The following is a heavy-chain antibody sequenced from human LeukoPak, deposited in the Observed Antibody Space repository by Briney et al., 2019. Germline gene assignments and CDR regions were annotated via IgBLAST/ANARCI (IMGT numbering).Heavy chain of an antibody. J-gene: IGHJ5*02. Sequence: SETLSLTCTVSGGSISSSSYYWSWIRQPPGQGLEWIAYIHSSGYTNYNPSLKSRVTISVDTSNNQFSLKVTSVTAADTAMYYCTKRQGPTSGSYDYFDPWGQGALVTVSS. V-gene: IGHV4-61*05. CDR2: IHSSGYT. CDR3: TKRQGPTSGSYDYFDP. D-gene: IGHD1-26*01. CDR1: GGSISSSSYY.